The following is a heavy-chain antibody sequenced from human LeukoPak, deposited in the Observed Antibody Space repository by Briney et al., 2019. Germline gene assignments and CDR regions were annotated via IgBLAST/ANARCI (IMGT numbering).Heavy chain of an antibody. D-gene: IGHD6-6*01. CDR3: ARALSIATTVDI. J-gene: IGHJ3*02. CDR1: GFIFSSYD. CDR2: ISSSSSYI. V-gene: IGHV3-21*01. Sequence: PGGSLRLSCAASGFIFSSYDINWLRQAPGQGLEWISSISSSSSYIYYADSVRGRFTISRDNAKHSVFLQMNRLRVEDTAVYYCARALSIATTVDIWGLGTMVTVSS.